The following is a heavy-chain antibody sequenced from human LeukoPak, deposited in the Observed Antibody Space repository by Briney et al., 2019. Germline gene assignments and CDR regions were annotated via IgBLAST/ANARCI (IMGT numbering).Heavy chain of an antibody. CDR2: INPNSGGT. Sequence: GASVKVSCKASGYTFTGYYMHWVRQAPGQGLEWMGWINPNSGGTNYAQKFQGRVTMTRDTSISTAYMELSSLRSEDTAVYYCARGRGYCSGGSCYPPRAYYFDYWGQGTLVTVSS. D-gene: IGHD2-15*01. CDR1: GYTFTGYY. CDR3: ARGRGYCSGGSCYPPRAYYFDY. J-gene: IGHJ4*02. V-gene: IGHV1-2*02.